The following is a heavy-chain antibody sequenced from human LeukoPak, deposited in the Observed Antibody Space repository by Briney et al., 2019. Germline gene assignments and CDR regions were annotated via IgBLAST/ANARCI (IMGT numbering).Heavy chain of an antibody. CDR2: MNPNSGNT. V-gene: IGHV1-8*03. CDR1: GYTFTSYD. Sequence: ASVKVSCKASGYTFTSYDINWVRQATGQGLEWMGWMNPNSGNTGYAQKFQGRVTITRNTSISTAYMELSSLRSEDTAVYYCARGRRAAAGNYFDYWGQGTLVTVSS. CDR3: ARGRRAAAGNYFDY. J-gene: IGHJ4*02. D-gene: IGHD6-13*01.